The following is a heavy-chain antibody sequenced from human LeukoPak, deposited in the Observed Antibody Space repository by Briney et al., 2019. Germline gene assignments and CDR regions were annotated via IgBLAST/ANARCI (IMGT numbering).Heavy chain of an antibody. D-gene: IGHD2-15*01. CDR1: GLTFNNYA. V-gene: IGHV3-23*01. Sequence: GGSLRLSCAASGLTFNNYAMTWVRQAPGKGLEWVSSIGSSGGSTFYADSVKGRFTISRDNSKNTLYLQMNSLRAEDTAVYYCGKRLVDPPGVDHWGQGTLVTVSS. J-gene: IGHJ4*02. CDR3: GKRLVDPPGVDH. CDR2: IGSSGGST.